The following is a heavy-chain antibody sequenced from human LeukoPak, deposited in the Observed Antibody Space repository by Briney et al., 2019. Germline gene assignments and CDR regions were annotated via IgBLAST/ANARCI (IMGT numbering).Heavy chain of an antibody. CDR3: ARDRPPRRSGSYYDY. D-gene: IGHD1-26*01. V-gene: IGHV1-46*01. CDR1: GYTFTSYY. CDR2: INPSGGST. Sequence: ASVKVSCKASGYTFTSYYMHWVRQAPGQGLEWMGIINPSGGSTSYAQKFQGRVTITADKSTSTAYMELSSLRSEDTAVYYCARDRPPRRSGSYYDYWGQGTLVTVSS. J-gene: IGHJ4*02.